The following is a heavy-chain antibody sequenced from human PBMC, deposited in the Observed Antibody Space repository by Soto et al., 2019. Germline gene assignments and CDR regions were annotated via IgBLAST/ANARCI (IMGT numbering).Heavy chain of an antibody. CDR1: GYTFTRYA. D-gene: IGHD2-21*01. J-gene: IGHJ5*02. CDR2: INTGNGNT. Sequence: ASVKVSCKASGYTFTRYAMHWVRQAPGQGLEWMGWINTGNGNTHYSQKFQGRVTFTRDASATTAYMELSILTSEDTAVYYCARNVDWFDPWGQGTLVTVSS. V-gene: IGHV1-3*04. CDR3: ARNVDWFDP.